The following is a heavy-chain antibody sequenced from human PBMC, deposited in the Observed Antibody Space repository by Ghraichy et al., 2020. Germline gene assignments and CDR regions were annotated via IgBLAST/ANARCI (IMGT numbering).Heavy chain of an antibody. CDR3: ARDELLEPLTYSLPPATDY. CDR1: GFTFSSYS. CDR2: ISSSSSTI. J-gene: IGHJ4*02. D-gene: IGHD3-10*01. Sequence: GGSLRLSCAASGFTFSSYSMNWVRQAPGKGLEWVSYISSSSSTIYYADSVKGRFTISRDNAKNSLYLQMNSLRAEDTAVYYCARDELLEPLTYSLPPATDYWGQGTLVTVSS. V-gene: IGHV3-48*01.